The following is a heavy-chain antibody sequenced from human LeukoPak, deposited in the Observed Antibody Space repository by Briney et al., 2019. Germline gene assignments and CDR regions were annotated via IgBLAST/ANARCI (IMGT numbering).Heavy chain of an antibody. CDR3: AKNGQSGFSFDP. V-gene: IGHV4-38-2*02. CDR1: GYSISSGYF. D-gene: IGHD3-3*01. J-gene: IGHJ5*02. Sequence: SETLSLTCTVSGYSISSGYFWGWIRQSPGKGLEWIGEGSESGGTKFNPSLKSRVTISADTSKNQFSLKLNSVTAADTAVYYCAKNGQSGFSFDPWGQGTLVTVSS. CDR2: GSESGGT.